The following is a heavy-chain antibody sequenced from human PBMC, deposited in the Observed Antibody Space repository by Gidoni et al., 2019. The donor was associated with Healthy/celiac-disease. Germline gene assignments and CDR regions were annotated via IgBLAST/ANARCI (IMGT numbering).Heavy chain of an antibody. CDR1: GFTLSSYA. Sequence: EVQLVESGGGLVQPGGPLRLSCSASGFTLSSYAMHWVRQAPGKGLEYVSAISSNGGSTYYADSVKGRFTISRDNSKNTLYLQMSSLRAEDTAVYYCVKLPLYIVGATYPDYWGQGTLVTVSS. D-gene: IGHD1-26*01. J-gene: IGHJ4*02. CDR3: VKLPLYIVGATYPDY. V-gene: IGHV3-64D*09. CDR2: ISSNGGST.